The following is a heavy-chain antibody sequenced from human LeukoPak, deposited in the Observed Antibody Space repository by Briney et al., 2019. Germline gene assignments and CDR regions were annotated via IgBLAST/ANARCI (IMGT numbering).Heavy chain of an antibody. CDR2: IYPGDSDT. CDR3: ARLGGNYYYYYYMDV. V-gene: IGHV5-51*01. D-gene: IGHD4-23*01. Sequence: GESLKISCKGSGYSFTSYWIGWVRQMPGKGLEWMGIIYPGDSDTRYSPSFQGQVTISADKSISTAYLQWSSLKASDTAMYYCARLGGNYYYYYYMDVWGKGTTVTVSS. CDR1: GYSFTSYW. J-gene: IGHJ6*03.